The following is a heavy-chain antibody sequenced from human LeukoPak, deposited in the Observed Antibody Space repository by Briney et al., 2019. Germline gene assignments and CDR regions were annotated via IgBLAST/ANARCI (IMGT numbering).Heavy chain of an antibody. Sequence: SATLSLTCTVSGGSISSYYWSWIRQPPGKGLEWIGYIYYSGSTNYNPSLKSRVTISVDTSKNQFSLKLSSVTAADTAVYYCARGFMARGVGPSFYPWVQGTLVTVSS. V-gene: IGHV4-59*01. J-gene: IGHJ5*02. CDR3: ARGFMARGVGPSFYP. CDR1: GGSISSYY. CDR2: IYYSGST. D-gene: IGHD3-10*01.